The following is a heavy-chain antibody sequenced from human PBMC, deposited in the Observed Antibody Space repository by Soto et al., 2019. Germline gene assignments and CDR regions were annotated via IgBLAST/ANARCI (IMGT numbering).Heavy chain of an antibody. D-gene: IGHD3-9*01. CDR2: IYHSGST. Sequence: SQTMSLTCAVAGGSMSSGGYSWSWKQKTPGKGLEWIGYIYHSGSTYYNPSLKSRVTISVDRSKNQFSLELRGLTSDDTAVYYCTKDAKFDDIYTGYFVNDLWGQGTPVTVS. CDR1: GGSMSSGGYS. CDR3: TKDAKFDDIYTGYFVNDL. V-gene: IGHV4-30-2*02. J-gene: IGHJ5*02.